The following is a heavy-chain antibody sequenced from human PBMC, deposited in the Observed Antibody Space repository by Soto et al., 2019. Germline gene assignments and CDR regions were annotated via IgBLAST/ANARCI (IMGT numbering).Heavy chain of an antibody. Sequence: PGGSLRLSCAASGFIFSNFGMHWVRQAPGKGLEWVAVIWYDGSNEYYADSVKGRFTISKDNSKNTLFLEMNSLRSEDTAVYYCAKDRGLAESGRWSHYYYGMDVWGQGTTVTVSS. D-gene: IGHD1-26*01. CDR1: GFIFSNFG. CDR3: AKDRGLAESGRWSHYYYGMDV. CDR2: IWYDGSNE. J-gene: IGHJ6*02. V-gene: IGHV3-30*02.